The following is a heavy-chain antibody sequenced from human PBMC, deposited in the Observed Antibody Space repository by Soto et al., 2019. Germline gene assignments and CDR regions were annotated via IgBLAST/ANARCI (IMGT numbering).Heavy chain of an antibody. CDR1: GYTFTSYY. V-gene: IGHV1-46*01. D-gene: IGHD3-22*01. J-gene: IGHJ3*02. Sequence: ASVKVSCKASGYTFTSYYMHWVRQAPGQGLEWMGIINPSGGSSSYAQKFQGRITMTRDTSTNTVYMELSSLRSEDTAVYYCARAPYYYDSSGYLDPFDIRGQGTMVTVSS. CDR3: ARAPYYYDSSGYLDPFDI. CDR2: INPSGGSS.